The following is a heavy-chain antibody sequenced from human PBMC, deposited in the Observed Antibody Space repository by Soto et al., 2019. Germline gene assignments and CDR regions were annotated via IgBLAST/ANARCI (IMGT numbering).Heavy chain of an antibody. CDR3: ARRSGSPDGDLDF. V-gene: IGHV1-18*01. Sequence: QVQLVQSGTEVKRPGASVKVSCKASGYTFTGYGISWVRHAPGQGLEWMGRINAYNDKTDYVQKIHVRVTLTTDRSASTGFMSLRRLTSDDTPVYYWARRSGSPDGDLDFWGQGTMVTVSS. J-gene: IGHJ4*02. CDR2: INAYNDKT. CDR1: GYTFTGYG. D-gene: IGHD6-25*01.